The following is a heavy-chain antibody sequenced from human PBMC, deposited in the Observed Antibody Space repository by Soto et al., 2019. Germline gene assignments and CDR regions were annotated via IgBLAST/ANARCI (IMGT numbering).Heavy chain of an antibody. Sequence: ASVKVSCKASGYTFTSYGIHWVRQAPGQRLEWTGWINAGNGNTKYSEKFQGRVTITRDTSASTAYLELSSLRSEDTAVYYCARDKSPRWLQPDLDYWGQGTLVTVSS. CDR1: GYTFTSYG. CDR2: INAGNGNT. V-gene: IGHV1-3*01. J-gene: IGHJ4*02. D-gene: IGHD5-12*01. CDR3: ARDKSPRWLQPDLDY.